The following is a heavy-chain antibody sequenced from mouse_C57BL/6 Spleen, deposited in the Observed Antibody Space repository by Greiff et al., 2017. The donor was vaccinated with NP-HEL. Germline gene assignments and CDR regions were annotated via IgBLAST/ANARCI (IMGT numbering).Heavy chain of an antibody. D-gene: IGHD1-1*01. CDR3: ARNYYGSSLYYFDY. Sequence: DVKLVESGGGLVKPGGSLKLSCAASGFTFSSYAMSWVRQTPEKRLEWVATISDGGSYTYYPDNVKGRFTISRDNAKNNLYLQMSHLKSEDTAMDYCARNYYGSSLYYFDYWGQGTTLTVSS. CDR1: GFTFSSYA. CDR2: ISDGGSYT. V-gene: IGHV5-4*03. J-gene: IGHJ2*01.